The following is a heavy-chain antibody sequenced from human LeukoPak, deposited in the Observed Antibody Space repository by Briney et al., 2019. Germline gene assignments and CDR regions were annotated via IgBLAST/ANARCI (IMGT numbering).Heavy chain of an antibody. D-gene: IGHD4-17*01. CDR3: ARANPVYGDFDY. V-gene: IGHV3-53*01. CDR2: IFPDGQT. J-gene: IGHJ4*02. Sequence: GGSLRLSCALSGLTVNDNYMSWVRQAPGKGLKWVSLIFPDGQTYYADFVQGRFSISRDMSRNILFLDMSGLRAEDTAVFFCARANPVYGDFDYWGQGTLVTVSS. CDR1: GLTVNDNY.